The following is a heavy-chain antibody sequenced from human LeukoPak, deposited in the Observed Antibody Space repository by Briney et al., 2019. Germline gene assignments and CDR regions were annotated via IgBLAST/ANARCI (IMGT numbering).Heavy chain of an antibody. CDR3: ARDRNVDYFDY. CDR2: IWYDGSDK. Sequence: PGGSLRLSCAASGFTFSTYGMHWVRQAPGKGLEWVAVIWYDGSDKYYADSVKGRFTISRDNSKNTLYLQMNRLRAEDTAVYYCARDRNVDYFDYWGQGTLVTVAS. V-gene: IGHV3-33*01. CDR1: GFTFSTYG. J-gene: IGHJ4*02. D-gene: IGHD1-1*01.